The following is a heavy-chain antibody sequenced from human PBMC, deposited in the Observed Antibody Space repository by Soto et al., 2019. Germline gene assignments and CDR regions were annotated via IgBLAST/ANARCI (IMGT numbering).Heavy chain of an antibody. J-gene: IGHJ3*02. V-gene: IGHV4-4*02. CDR3: ARGVTRVTPDAFDI. Sequence: SEXLSXTCGVSGXSINTGRWWTWVRQTPTKGLEWIGEINHSGTTNYNLSLKSRVIISVDGSKNQFSLKVESVRAEDTAVYYCARGVTRVTPDAFDIWGQGTMVTVSS. D-gene: IGHD4-17*01. CDR2: INHSGTT. CDR1: GXSINTGRW.